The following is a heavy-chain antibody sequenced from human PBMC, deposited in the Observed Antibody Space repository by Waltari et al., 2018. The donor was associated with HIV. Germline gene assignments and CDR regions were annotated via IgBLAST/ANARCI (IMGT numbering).Heavy chain of an antibody. V-gene: IGHV4-34*01. CDR1: GGSFSGYY. CDR3: ARGQVAARPRGDAFDI. Sequence: QVQLQQWGAGLLKPSETLSLTCAVYGGSFSGYYWSWIRQPQGKGLEWIGEINHSGSTNYNPSLKSLVTISVETSKNQFSLKRSSVTAADTAVYYCARGQVAARPRGDAFDIWGQGTMVTVSS. CDR2: INHSGST. D-gene: IGHD6-6*01. J-gene: IGHJ3*02.